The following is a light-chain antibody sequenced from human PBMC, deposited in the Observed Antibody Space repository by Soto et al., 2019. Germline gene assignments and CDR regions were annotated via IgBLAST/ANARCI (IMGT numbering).Light chain of an antibody. J-gene: IGKJ1*01. CDR2: GAS. CDR3: QQCGSSRRT. V-gene: IGKV3-20*01. CDR1: ESVTSDC. Sequence: EIVLTQSPGTLSLSPGERATLSCRASESVTSDCLAWYRQRPGQAPRLLIYGASTRATGTPDRISGSGSGTDFTLTISRLEPEDFVVYFCQQCGSSRRTFGQGTRLEIK.